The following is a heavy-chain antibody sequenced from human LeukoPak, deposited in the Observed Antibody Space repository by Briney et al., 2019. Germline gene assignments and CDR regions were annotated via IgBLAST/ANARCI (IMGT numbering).Heavy chain of an antibody. CDR1: GYTFPSYF. CDR2: IIPIFGTA. Sequence: GASVKVSCKASGYTFPSYFMHWVRQAPGQGLEWMGGIIPIFGTANYAQKFQGRVTITADESTSTAYMELSSLRSEDTAVYYCARGPYGMDVWGQGTTVTVSS. V-gene: IGHV1-69*13. J-gene: IGHJ6*02. CDR3: ARGPYGMDV.